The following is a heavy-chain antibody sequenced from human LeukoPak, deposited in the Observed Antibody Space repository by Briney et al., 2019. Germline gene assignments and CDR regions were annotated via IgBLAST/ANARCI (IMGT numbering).Heavy chain of an antibody. V-gene: IGHV4-59*08. CDR2: IYYKGNT. CDR3: MRRDTGWNYSDY. Sequence: SETLSLTCGVSGGSIYSHYWGWIRQPPGKGLEWIGDIYYKGNTNYNPSLKSRVTISLDTSKNHLSLTLTSVVAADAAIYYCMRRDTGWNYSDYWGQGILVTVSS. J-gene: IGHJ4*02. CDR1: GGSIYSHY. D-gene: IGHD6-19*01.